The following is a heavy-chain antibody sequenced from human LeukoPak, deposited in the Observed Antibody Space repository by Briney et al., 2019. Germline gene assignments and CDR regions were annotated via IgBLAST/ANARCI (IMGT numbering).Heavy chain of an antibody. V-gene: IGHV4-59*01. D-gene: IGHD4-23*01. CDR3: ARRPGGNSGWFDP. J-gene: IGHJ5*02. CDR1: GGSNSSYY. CDR2: IYYSGST. Sequence: SETLSLTCTVSGGSNSSYYWSWIRQPPGKGLEWIGYIYYSGSTNYNPSLKSRVTISVDTSKNQFSLKLSSVTAADTAVYYCARRPGGNSGWFDPWGQGTLVTVSS.